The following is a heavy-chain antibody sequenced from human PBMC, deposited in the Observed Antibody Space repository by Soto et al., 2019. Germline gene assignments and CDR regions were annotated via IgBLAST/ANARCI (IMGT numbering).Heavy chain of an antibody. J-gene: IGHJ4*02. CDR3: ARGAGITMVRGKYYFDY. CDR1: GGSFIGYY. CDR2: INHSGST. D-gene: IGHD3-10*01. V-gene: IGHV4-34*01. Sequence: SETLSLTCAVYGGSFIGYYWSWILQPPGKGLEWIGEINHSGSTNYNPSLKSRVTISVDTSKNQFSLKLSSVTAADTAVYYCARGAGITMVRGKYYFDYWGQGTLVTVSS.